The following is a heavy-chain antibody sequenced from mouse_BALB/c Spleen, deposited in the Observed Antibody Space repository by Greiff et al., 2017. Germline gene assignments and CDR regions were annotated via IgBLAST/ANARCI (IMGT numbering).Heavy chain of an antibody. Sequence: DVKLVESGGGLVQPGGSLKLSCAASGFTFSSYTMSWVRQTPEKRLEWVAYISNGGGSTYYPDTVKGRFTISRDNAKNTLYLQMSSLKSEDTAMYYCARHGSSWYFDVWGAGTTVTVSS. D-gene: IGHD1-1*01. CDR1: GFTFSSYT. V-gene: IGHV5-12-2*01. CDR3: ARHGSSWYFDV. CDR2: ISNGGGST. J-gene: IGHJ1*01.